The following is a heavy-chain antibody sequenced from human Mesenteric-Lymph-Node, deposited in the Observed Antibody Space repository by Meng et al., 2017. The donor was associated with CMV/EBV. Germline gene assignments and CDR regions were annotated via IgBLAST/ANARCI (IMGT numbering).Heavy chain of an antibody. J-gene: IGHJ6*02. CDR2: TSYDGGDK. CDR1: GFTFSRYA. CDR3: ARSETTDGLDV. D-gene: IGHD4-17*01. V-gene: IGHV3-30*04. Sequence: GGSLRLSCTASGFTFSRYAMHWVRQTPGKGLEWVAFTSYDGGDKFYADSVKGRFTISRDNTKNSLYLEVNSLRAEDTAIYFCARSETTDGLDVWGQGTTVTVSS.